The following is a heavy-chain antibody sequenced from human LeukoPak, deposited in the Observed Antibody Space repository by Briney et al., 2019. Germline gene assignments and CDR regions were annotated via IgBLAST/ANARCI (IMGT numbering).Heavy chain of an antibody. Sequence: PSETLSLTCAVYGGSFSGYYWSWIRQAPGKGLEWIGEIKHTGSANYNPSLRSRVTMSADTSKSQFFLKLTSVTAADTAVYYCARDYSRRSDYWGQGTLVTVSS. J-gene: IGHJ4*02. CDR2: IKHTGSA. CDR1: GGSFSGYY. CDR3: ARDYSRRSDY. D-gene: IGHD2-21*01. V-gene: IGHV4-34*01.